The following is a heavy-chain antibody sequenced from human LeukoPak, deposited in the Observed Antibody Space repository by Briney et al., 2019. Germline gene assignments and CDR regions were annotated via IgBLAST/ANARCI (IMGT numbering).Heavy chain of an antibody. CDR2: ISSGSSAI. CDR3: ARALHDSSGYYFDY. J-gene: IGHJ4*02. D-gene: IGHD3-22*01. CDR1: GFTFSNYS. Sequence: GGSLRLSCAASGFTFSNYSMNWVRQAPGKGLGWVSIISSGSSAIFSADALKGRFTISRDDAKNLLYLDMNSLRAEDTAVYYCARALHDSSGYYFDYWGQGTLVTVSS. V-gene: IGHV3-21*01.